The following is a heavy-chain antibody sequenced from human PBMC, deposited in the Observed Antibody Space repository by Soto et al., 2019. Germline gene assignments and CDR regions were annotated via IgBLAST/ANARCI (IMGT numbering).Heavy chain of an antibody. J-gene: IGHJ6*02. CDR1: GDSINNGYW. Sequence: QVQLQESGPGLVKPSGTLSLTCGVSGDSINNGYWWTWVRQPPGKGLEWIGEKHHSGSTNYNLSLKRRVSISLDKSKNQFSLNLSSVTAAATAVYFCASSSGWWRLDVWGHGTTVTVSS. CDR3: ASSSGWWRLDV. CDR2: KHHSGST. D-gene: IGHD6-19*01. V-gene: IGHV4-4*02.